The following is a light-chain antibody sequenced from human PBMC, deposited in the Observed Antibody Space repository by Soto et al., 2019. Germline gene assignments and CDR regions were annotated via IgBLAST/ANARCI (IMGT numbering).Light chain of an antibody. CDR2: GAS. V-gene: IGKV3-15*01. CDR3: QQYNSWPQT. Sequence: VISLAAASLSEYPRAVATRSGRASQTVSNRVAWYQLKDGQVPRLLIYGASNRDSDIPARFRGSGSGTEFTLTISSLQSGDFAAYYCQQYNSWPQTFGQGTKVDI. J-gene: IGKJ1*01. CDR1: QTVSNR.